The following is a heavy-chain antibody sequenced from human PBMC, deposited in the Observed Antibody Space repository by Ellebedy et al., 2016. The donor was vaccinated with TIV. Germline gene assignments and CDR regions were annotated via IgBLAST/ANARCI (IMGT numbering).Heavy chain of an antibody. CDR2: IFYSGST. CDR1: GGSISSGDYY. Sequence: GSLRLSCTVSGGSISSGDYYWSWIRQPPGKGLEWIGSIFYSGSTYYNPSLKSRVTISVDTSKNQFSLRLSSVTAADTAVYYCARVFNGGLLDYWGQGTLVTVSS. V-gene: IGHV4-39*07. J-gene: IGHJ4*02. D-gene: IGHD4-23*01. CDR3: ARVFNGGLLDY.